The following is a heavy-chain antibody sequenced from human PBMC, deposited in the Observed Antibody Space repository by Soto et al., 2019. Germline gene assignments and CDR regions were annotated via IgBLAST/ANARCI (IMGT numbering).Heavy chain of an antibody. Sequence: QVQLVQSGAEVKKPGASVKVSCKASGYTFTSYGISWVRQAPGQGLEWMGWISAYNGNTNYAQKLQGRVTMTTDTSTSTAYMELRSLRSDDTAVYYCASDHTMQLVHNWFDPWGQGTLVTVSS. D-gene: IGHD6-13*01. CDR2: ISAYNGNT. J-gene: IGHJ5*02. CDR1: GYTFTSYG. V-gene: IGHV1-18*01. CDR3: ASDHTMQLVHNWFDP.